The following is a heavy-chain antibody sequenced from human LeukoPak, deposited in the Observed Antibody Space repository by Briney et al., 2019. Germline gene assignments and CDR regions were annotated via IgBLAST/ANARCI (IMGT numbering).Heavy chain of an antibody. Sequence: GGSLRLSCSASGFTFGAYFMHWVRQAPGKGLQYVSSISSNEYDTYYADSEKGRFTISRDNSKNTLFLQMNNLRPEDTAVYYCVKDLNGTWSFDYWGQGTLVTVSS. CDR2: ISSNEYDT. V-gene: IGHV3-64D*06. CDR3: VKDLNGTWSFDY. CDR1: GFTFGAYF. D-gene: IGHD2-8*01. J-gene: IGHJ4*02.